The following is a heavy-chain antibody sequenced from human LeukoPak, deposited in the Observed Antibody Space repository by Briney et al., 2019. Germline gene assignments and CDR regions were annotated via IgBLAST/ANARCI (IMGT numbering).Heavy chain of an antibody. D-gene: IGHD3-10*01. CDR1: GFTFSSYG. CDR3: AKVDGSGSFGY. J-gene: IGHJ4*02. Sequence: GGSLRLSCAASGFTFSSYGMHWVRQAQGKGLEWVAVISYGGSNKYYADSVKGRFTISRDNSKNTLYLQMNSLRAEDTAVYYCAKVDGSGSFGYWGQGTLVTVSS. V-gene: IGHV3-30*18. CDR2: ISYGGSNK.